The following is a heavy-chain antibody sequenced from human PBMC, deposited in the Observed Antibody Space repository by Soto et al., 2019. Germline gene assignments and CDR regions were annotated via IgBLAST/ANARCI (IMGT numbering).Heavy chain of an antibody. D-gene: IGHD3-22*01. J-gene: IGHJ6*02. V-gene: IGHV3-30-3*01. CDR1: GFTVSSYA. CDR2: ISYDGSNK. CDR3: ARDVAPGSGYYYYYYGMDV. Sequence: PGGSLRLSCAASGFTVSSYAMHWVRQAPGKGLEWVAVISYDGSNKYYADSVKGRFTISRDNSKNTLYLQMNSLRAEDTAVYYCARDVAPGSGYYYYYYGMDVWGQGTTVTVSS.